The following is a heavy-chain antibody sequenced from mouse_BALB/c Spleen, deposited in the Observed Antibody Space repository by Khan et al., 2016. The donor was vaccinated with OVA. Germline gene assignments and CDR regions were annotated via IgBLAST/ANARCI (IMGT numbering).Heavy chain of an antibody. V-gene: IGHV5-6*01. CDR2: ISSGCSYT. Sequence: EVELVESGGDLVKPGGSLKLSCAASGFTFSSYGMSLVLQTPDKRLEWVATISSGCSYTYYPDTLKGRFPISRDNAKNTRYMQMRSLKSEDTAMYYCARQPGYYEGYAMDYWGQGTSVTVSS. D-gene: IGHD2-3*01. CDR3: ARQPGYYEGYAMDY. J-gene: IGHJ4*01. CDR1: GFTFSSYG.